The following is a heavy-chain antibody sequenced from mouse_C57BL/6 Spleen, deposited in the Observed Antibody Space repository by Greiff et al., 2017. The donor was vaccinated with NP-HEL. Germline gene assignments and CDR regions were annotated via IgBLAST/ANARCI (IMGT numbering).Heavy chain of an antibody. CDR2: ISSGSSTL. CDR1: GFTFSDYG. CDR3: ARGGYFDV. J-gene: IGHJ1*03. V-gene: IGHV5-17*01. Sequence: EVKLVESGGGLVKPGGSLKLSCAASGFTFSDYGMHWVRQAPEKGLEWVAYISSGSSTLYYADTVKGRFPISRDNAKNTLFLQMTSLGTEDTARYYCARGGYFDVWGTGTTVTVSS.